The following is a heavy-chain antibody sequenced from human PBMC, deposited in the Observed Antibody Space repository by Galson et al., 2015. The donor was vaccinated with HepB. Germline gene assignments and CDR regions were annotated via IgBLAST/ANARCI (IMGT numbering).Heavy chain of an antibody. D-gene: IGHD2-2*01. Sequence: TLSLTCTVSGGSISSGDYYWSWIRQPPGKGLEWIGYIYYSGSTYYNPSLKSRVTISVDTSKNQFSLKLSSVTAADTAVYYCARDRGPAAMRWVLSFWFDPWGQGTLVTVSS. V-gene: IGHV4-30-4*01. CDR1: GGSISSGDYY. J-gene: IGHJ5*02. CDR2: IYYSGST. CDR3: ARDRGPAAMRWVLSFWFDP.